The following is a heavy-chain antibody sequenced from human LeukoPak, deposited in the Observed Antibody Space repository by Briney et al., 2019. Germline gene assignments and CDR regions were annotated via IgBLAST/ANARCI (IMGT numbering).Heavy chain of an antibody. CDR3: ARIGGDLLWFGEDY. V-gene: IGHV1-18*01. CDR2: ISAYNGNT. J-gene: IGHJ4*02. CDR1: GYTFTSYG. D-gene: IGHD3-10*01. Sequence: ASVKVSCKASGYTFTSYGISWVRQAPGQGLEWMGWISAYNGNTNYAQKVQGRVTMTTDTSTSTAYMELKSLKSDDTAVYYCARIGGDLLWFGEDYWGQGTLVTVSS.